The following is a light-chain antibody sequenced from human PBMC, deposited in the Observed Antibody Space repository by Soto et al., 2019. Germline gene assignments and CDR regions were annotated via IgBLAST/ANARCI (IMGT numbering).Light chain of an antibody. CDR1: QSVRSSY. Sequence: EIVLTQSPGTLSLSPGERATLSCRASQSVRSSYLAWYQQKLGQAPRLLIYGVSNRATGIPDRFSGSGSGTDFTLTISTLESEDFAVYYCQQYGTSPRTFGQGTRLEIK. CDR3: QQYGTSPRT. J-gene: IGKJ1*01. V-gene: IGKV3-20*01. CDR2: GVS.